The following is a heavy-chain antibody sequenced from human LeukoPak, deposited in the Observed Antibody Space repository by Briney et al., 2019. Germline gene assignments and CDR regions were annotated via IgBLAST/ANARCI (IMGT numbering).Heavy chain of an antibody. CDR3: AREAGIAVAGTGANYYYYMDV. J-gene: IGHJ6*03. CDR1: GFTFSNFA. D-gene: IGHD6-19*01. V-gene: IGHV3-23*01. Sequence: GGSLRLSCAASGFTFSNFALSWVRQAPGKGLEWVSAISGRGRGGSTNYADSVKGRFTISRDNSKNTLYLQMNSLRAEDTAVYYCAREAGIAVAGTGANYYYYMDVWGKGTTVTVSS. CDR2: ISGRGRGGST.